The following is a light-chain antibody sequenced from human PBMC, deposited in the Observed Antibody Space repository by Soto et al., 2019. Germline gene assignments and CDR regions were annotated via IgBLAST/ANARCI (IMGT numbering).Light chain of an antibody. V-gene: IGLV2-11*01. CDR3: CSYAGTYTYV. CDR2: DVS. Sequence: QSVLTQPRSVSGSPGQSVTISCTGTSSDVGGYNHVSWYQQNPGKAPKVMIYDVSKRPSGVPDRFSGSKSGNTASLTISGLQAEDEADYYCCSYAGTYTYVFGSGTKVTVL. CDR1: SSDVGGYNH. J-gene: IGLJ1*01.